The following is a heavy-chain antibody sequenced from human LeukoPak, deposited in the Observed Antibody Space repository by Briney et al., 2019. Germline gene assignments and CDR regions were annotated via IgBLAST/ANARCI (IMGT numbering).Heavy chain of an antibody. CDR1: GGSFNGYY. D-gene: IGHD3-22*01. V-gene: IGHV4-34*01. Sequence: SETLSLTCAVYGGSFNGYYWSWIRQPPGKGLEWIGEINHSGSTNYNPSLKSRVTISVDTSKNQFSLKLSSVTAADTAVYYCARGLRITMIVVVITTHAFDIWGQGTMVTVSS. J-gene: IGHJ3*02. CDR2: INHSGST. CDR3: ARGLRITMIVVVITTHAFDI.